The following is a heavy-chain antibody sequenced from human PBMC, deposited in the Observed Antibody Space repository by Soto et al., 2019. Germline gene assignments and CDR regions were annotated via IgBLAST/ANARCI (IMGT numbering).Heavy chain of an antibody. D-gene: IGHD2-21*02. Sequence: QVQLVESGGGVVQPGRSLRLSCAASGFTFSSYGMHWVRQAPGKGLEWVAVISYDGSNKYYADSVKGRFTISRDNSKNTLYLLMNSLRAEDTAVYYCAQYSRSADCGGDCPLDPWGQGTLLTVSS. CDR1: GFTFSSYG. V-gene: IGHV3-30*18. J-gene: IGHJ5*02. CDR2: ISYDGSNK. CDR3: AQYSRSADCGGDCPLDP.